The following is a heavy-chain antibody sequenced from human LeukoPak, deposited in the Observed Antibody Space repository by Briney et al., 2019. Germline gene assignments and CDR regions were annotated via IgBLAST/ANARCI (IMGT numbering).Heavy chain of an antibody. J-gene: IGHJ6*02. D-gene: IGHD5-18*01. CDR2: INHSGST. CDR1: GGSFSGYY. Sequence: SETLSLTCAVYGGSFSGYYWSWIRQPPGKGLEWIGEINHSGSTNYNPYLKSRVTISVDTSKNQFSLKLSSVTAADTAVYYCARGPSIQLWSDPYYYYGMDVWGQGTTVTVSS. CDR3: ARGPSIQLWSDPYYYYGMDV. V-gene: IGHV4-34*01.